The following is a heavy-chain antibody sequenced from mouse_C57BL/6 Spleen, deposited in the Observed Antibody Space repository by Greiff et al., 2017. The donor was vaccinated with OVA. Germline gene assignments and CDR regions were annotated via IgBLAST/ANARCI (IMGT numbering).Heavy chain of an antibody. J-gene: IGHJ2*01. CDR3: ARSAITTVVAPFDY. D-gene: IGHD1-1*01. CDR2: INPNYGTT. CDR1: GYSFTDYN. V-gene: IGHV1-39*01. Sequence: EVQLQQSGPELVKPGASVKISCKASGYSFTDYNMNWVKQSNGKSLEWIGVINPNYGTTSYNQKFKGKATLTVDQSSSTAYMQLNSLTSEDSAVYYGARSAITTVVAPFDYWGQGTTLTVSS.